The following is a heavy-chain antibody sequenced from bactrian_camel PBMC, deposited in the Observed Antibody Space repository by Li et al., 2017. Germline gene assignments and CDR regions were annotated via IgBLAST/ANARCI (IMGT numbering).Heavy chain of an antibody. Sequence: HVQLVESGGGLVQPGGSLRLSCTASGGRIRPYFMGWFRQAPGKEREGVAVIHSATGSTAYADSVKGRFTISRDSAENTVYLQMSSLKSEDTAQYCCVKDRDGGSMSFDYWGQGTQVTVS. J-gene: IGHJ6*01. D-gene: IGHD6*01. CDR3: VKDRDGGSMSFDY. CDR1: GGRIRPYF. V-gene: IGHV3S1*01. CDR2: IHSATGST.